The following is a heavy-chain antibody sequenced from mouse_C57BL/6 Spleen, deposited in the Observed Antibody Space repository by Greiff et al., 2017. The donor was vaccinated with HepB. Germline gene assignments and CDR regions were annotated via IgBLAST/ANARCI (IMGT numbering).Heavy chain of an antibody. V-gene: IGHV1-69*01. J-gene: IGHJ2*01. CDR1: GYTFTSYW. D-gene: IGHD2-3*01. Sequence: QVQLQQPGAELVMPGASVKLSCKASGYTFTSYWMHWVKQRPGQGLEWIGEIDPSDSYTNYNQKFKGKSTLTVDKSSSTAYMQLSSLTSEDSAVYYCARSPRMGYFDYWGQGTTLTVSS. CDR2: IDPSDSYT. CDR3: ARSPRMGYFDY.